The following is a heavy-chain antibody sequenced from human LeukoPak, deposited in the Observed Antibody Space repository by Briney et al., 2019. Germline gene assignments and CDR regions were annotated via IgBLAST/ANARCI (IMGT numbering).Heavy chain of an antibody. V-gene: IGHV3-21*01. D-gene: IGHD6-6*01. CDR1: GFTFSSYS. CDR2: ISSSSSYI. CDR3: ARLPYLYSSSFSFFDY. J-gene: IGHJ4*02. Sequence: GGSLRLSCAASGFTFSSYSMNWVRQAPGKGLEWVSSISSSSSYIYYADSVKGRSTISRDNAKNSLYLQMNSLRAEDTAVYYCARLPYLYSSSFSFFDYWGQGTLVTVSS.